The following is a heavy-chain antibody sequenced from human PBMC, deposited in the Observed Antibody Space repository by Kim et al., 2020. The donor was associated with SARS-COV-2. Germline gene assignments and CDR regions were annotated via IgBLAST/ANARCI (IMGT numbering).Heavy chain of an antibody. Sequence: YADSVKGRFTISRDTVKKTLYLQMNSLRTEDTAVYYCARGGVDVVTTITSYWGQGTLVTVSS. CDR3: ARGGVDVVTTITSY. V-gene: IGHV3-30*01. D-gene: IGHD5-12*01. J-gene: IGHJ4*02.